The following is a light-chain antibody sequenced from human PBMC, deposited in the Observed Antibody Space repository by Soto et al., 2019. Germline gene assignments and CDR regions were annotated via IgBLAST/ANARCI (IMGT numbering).Light chain of an antibody. CDR2: EVV. CDR1: KNDIGVYDF. Sequence: QSVLTQPPSASGSRGQSVTISCTGTKNDIGVYDFVSWYQHHPGKAPRLIIYEVVQRPSGVPDRFSGSKSGNTASLTVSGLQAADEAHYFCKSYAGSNNYVFGSGTKVTV. CDR3: KSYAGSNNYV. V-gene: IGLV2-8*01. J-gene: IGLJ1*01.